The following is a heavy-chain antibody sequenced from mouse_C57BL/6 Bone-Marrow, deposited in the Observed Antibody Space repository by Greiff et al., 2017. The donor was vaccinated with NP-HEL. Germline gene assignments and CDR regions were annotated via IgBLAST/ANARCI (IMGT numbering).Heavy chain of an antibody. CDR3: ARGGKRDY. CDR1: GYTFTSYW. D-gene: IGHD2-1*01. J-gene: IGHJ2*01. CDR2: IDPSDSYT. Sequence: QVQLQQPGAELVRPGTSVKLSCKASGYTFTSYWMHWVKQRPGQGLEWIGVIDPSDSYTNYNQKFKGKATLTVDTSSSTAYMQLSSLTSEDSAVYYCARGGKRDYWGQGTTLTVSS. V-gene: IGHV1-59*01.